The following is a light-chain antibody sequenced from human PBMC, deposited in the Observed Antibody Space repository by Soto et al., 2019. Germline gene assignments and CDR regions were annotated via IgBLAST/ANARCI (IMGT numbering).Light chain of an antibody. Sequence: QSALTQPASVSGSPGQSITISCTGTSSDVGGYNYVSWSQQHPGKAPKLMIYEVINRASGVSYRFSGSKSGNTASLTISGLQAEDDADYYCSSYTATNTYVFGPGTKLTVL. J-gene: IGLJ1*01. CDR1: SSDVGGYNY. V-gene: IGLV2-14*01. CDR3: SSYTATNTYV. CDR2: EVI.